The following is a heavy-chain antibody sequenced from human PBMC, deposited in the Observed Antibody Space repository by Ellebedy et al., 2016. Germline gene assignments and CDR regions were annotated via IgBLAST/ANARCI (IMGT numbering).Heavy chain of an antibody. CDR2: IYYNGRA. CDR3: ARHRNIVVVTGHWYFDL. CDR1: GGSISSSSYY. D-gene: IGHD2-21*02. J-gene: IGHJ2*01. V-gene: IGHV4-39*01. Sequence: SETLFLTCTVSGGSISSSSYYWGWIRQPPGKGLEWIGSIYYNGRAYYNPSLKSRVTISVDTSKNQFSLKLNSVTAAETAVFYCARHRNIVVVTGHWYFDLWGRGTLVTVSS.